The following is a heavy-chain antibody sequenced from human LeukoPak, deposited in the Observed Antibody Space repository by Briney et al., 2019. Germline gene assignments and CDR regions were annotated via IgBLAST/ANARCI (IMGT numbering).Heavy chain of an antibody. CDR2: IYYSGST. V-gene: IGHV4-39*01. Sequence: SETLSLTCTVSGGSISSSSYYWGWIRQPPGKGLEWIGSIYYSGSTYYNPSLKSRVTISVDTSKNQFSLKLSSATAADTAVYYCVETTSAYWGQGTLVTVSS. J-gene: IGHJ4*02. CDR1: GGSISSSSYY. D-gene: IGHD4-17*01. CDR3: VETTSAY.